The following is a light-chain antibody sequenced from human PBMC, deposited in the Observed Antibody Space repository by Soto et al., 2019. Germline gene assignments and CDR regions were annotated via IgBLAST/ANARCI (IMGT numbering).Light chain of an antibody. CDR3: QSYDSSLSGWV. J-gene: IGLJ3*02. V-gene: IGLV1-40*01. Sequence: QSVLTQPPSVSGAPGQRVTISCTGSSSKIGAGYDVHWYQQLPGTVPKLLIYGNNNPPSGVPDRFSGAKSGNSASLAIPGLQTEDEADYSCQSYDSSLSGWVFGGGTKLTVL. CDR1: SSKIGAGYD. CDR2: GNN.